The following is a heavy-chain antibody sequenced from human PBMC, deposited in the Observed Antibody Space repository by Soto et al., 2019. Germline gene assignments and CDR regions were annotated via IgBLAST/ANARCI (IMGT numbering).Heavy chain of an antibody. D-gene: IGHD3-16*01. CDR3: ARGAATKILMLKYDVLEI. J-gene: IGHJ3*02. CDR2: IIPVFGAA. V-gene: IGHV1-69*12. Sequence: QVQLVQSGAEVKKPGSSVRVSCKASGATLNSFINYGITWVRQAPGQGLEYVGGIIPVFGAANHAQKFQGTVTISADESTTTVKIKLSSLRANDTAVYYCARGAATKILMLKYDVLEIWGQGTMVNVSS. CDR1: GATLNSFINYG.